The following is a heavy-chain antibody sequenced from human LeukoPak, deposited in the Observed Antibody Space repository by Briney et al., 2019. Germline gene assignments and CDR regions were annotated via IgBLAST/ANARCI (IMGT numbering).Heavy chain of an antibody. CDR3: ARDYYGSGIPLN. CDR2: IYHSGST. CDR1: GGSISSGGYS. Sequence: SETLSLTCAVSGGSISSGGYSWSWIRQAPGKGLEWIGYIYHSGSTYYNPSLKSRVTISVDRSKNQFSLKLSSVTAADTAVYYCARDYYGSGIPLNWGQGTLVTVSS. V-gene: IGHV4-30-2*01. D-gene: IGHD3-10*01. J-gene: IGHJ4*02.